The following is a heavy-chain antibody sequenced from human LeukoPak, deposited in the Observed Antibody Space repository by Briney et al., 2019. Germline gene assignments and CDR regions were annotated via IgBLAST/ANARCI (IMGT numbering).Heavy chain of an antibody. CDR1: GGSLCSYY. J-gene: IGHJ6*02. D-gene: IGHD5-24*01. V-gene: IGHV4-59*01. CDR2: IYYSRTT. Sequence: SEPLSLTCTVSGGSLCSYYWCWIRQPPGKGLEWIGYIYYSRTTNYSHSLKSRVTISVDKPKNQFYLKLSSVTAADTAVYYCARANGYNSYYYYYCGMDVWGQGTTVTVSS. CDR3: ARANGYNSYYYYYCGMDV.